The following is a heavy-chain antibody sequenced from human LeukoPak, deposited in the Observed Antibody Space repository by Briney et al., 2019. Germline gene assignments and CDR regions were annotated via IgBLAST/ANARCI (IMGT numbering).Heavy chain of an antibody. D-gene: IGHD3-3*01. CDR1: GGTFSSYA. CDR3: ARITIFGGDNWFDP. V-gene: IGHV1-69*06. Sequence: SVKVSCKASGGTFSSYAISWVRQAPGQGLEWMGGIIPIFGTANYAQKFQGRVTITADKSTSTAYMELSSLRSEDTAVYYCARITIFGGDNWFDPWGQGTLVTVSS. CDR2: IIPIFGTA. J-gene: IGHJ5*02.